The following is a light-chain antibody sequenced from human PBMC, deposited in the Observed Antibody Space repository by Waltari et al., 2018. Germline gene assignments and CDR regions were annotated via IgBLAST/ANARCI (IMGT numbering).Light chain of an antibody. J-gene: IGLJ2*01. Sequence: SALTQPDSVSGSPGQSITISCSGISSDSGGYEYVSWYQQHPGKAPKVIINDVNNRPSVVAHRFSGSKSGSSASLTISGLQAEDEADDYCSSFTSSTTGIFGGGTKVTVL. V-gene: IGLV2-14*03. CDR2: DVN. CDR3: SSFTSSTTGI. CDR1: SSDSGGYEY.